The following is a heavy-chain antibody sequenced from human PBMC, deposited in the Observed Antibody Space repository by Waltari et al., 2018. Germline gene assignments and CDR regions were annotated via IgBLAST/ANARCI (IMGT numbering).Heavy chain of an antibody. CDR1: GGSLRSSSYF. V-gene: IGHV4-39*01. CDR2: IYYSGST. Sequence: QLQLQESGPGLVKPSETLSLTCTVPGGSLRSSSYFWAWLRQPPGKGLELIGSIYYSGSTYYNLSLKSRVTISVDRSTNQVSLKLTSVTAADTAVYFCAREVPRNGYIGLIYYYMDVWGKGTTVTVSS. D-gene: IGHD5-12*01. CDR3: AREVPRNGYIGLIYYYMDV. J-gene: IGHJ6*03.